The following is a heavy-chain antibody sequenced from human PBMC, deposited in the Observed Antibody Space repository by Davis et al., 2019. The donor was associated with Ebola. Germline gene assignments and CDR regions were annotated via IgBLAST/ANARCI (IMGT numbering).Heavy chain of an antibody. Sequence: GESLKISCAASGFTFSSYSMNWVRQAPGKGLEWVSYISSSSSTIYYADSVKGRFTISRDNAKNSLYLQMNSLRDEDTAVYYCARDRYYGDYVGRWGVFDYWGQGTLVTVSS. V-gene: IGHV3-48*02. D-gene: IGHD4-17*01. J-gene: IGHJ4*02. CDR1: GFTFSSYS. CDR2: ISSSSSTI. CDR3: ARDRYYGDYVGRWGVFDY.